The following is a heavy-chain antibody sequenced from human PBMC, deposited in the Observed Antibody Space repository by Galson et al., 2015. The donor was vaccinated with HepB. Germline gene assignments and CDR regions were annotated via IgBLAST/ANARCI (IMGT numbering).Heavy chain of an antibody. CDR3: AKDRLYQVPTPEYFQH. D-gene: IGHD2-2*01. CDR2: ISGSGGST. CDR1: GFTFSSYA. J-gene: IGHJ1*01. V-gene: IGHV3-23*01. Sequence: SLRLSCAASGFTFSSYAMSWVRQAPGKGLEWVSAISGSGGSTYYADSVKGRFTISRDNSKNTLYLQMNSLRAEDTAVYYCAKDRLYQVPTPEYFQHWGQGTLVTVSS.